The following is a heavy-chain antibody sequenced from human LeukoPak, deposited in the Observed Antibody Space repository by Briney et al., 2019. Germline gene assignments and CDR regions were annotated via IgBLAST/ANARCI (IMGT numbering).Heavy chain of an antibody. CDR3: ASLSIAAAAPFDP. CDR2: IYYSGST. D-gene: IGHD6-13*01. J-gene: IGHJ5*02. CDR1: GGSISSYY. Sequence: SETLSLTCTVSGGSISSYYWSWIRQPPGKGLGWIGYIYYSGSTNYNPSLKSRVTISVDTSKNQFSLKLSSVTAADTAVYYCASLSIAAAAPFDPWGQGTLVTVSS. V-gene: IGHV4-59*08.